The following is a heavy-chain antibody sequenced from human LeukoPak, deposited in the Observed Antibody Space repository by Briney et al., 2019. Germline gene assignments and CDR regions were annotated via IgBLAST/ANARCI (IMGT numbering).Heavy chain of an antibody. D-gene: IGHD6-13*01. CDR3: ARRKYQAAADF. V-gene: IGHV4-39*01. Sequence: PSETLSLTCTVSGGSISSSSHYWGWIRQPPGKGLEWIGNIYYSGNTYYNPSLKSRVTMSVDTSKNQFSLKLSSVTAADTAVDYCARRKYQAAADFWGQGTVVTVSS. CDR2: IYYSGNT. CDR1: GGSISSSSHY. J-gene: IGHJ4*02.